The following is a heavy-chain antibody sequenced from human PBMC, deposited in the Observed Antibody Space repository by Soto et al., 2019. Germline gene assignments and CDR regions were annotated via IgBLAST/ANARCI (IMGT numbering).Heavy chain of an antibody. Sequence: QLQLQESGPGLVKPSETLSLTCTVSGGSISSSSYYWGWIRQPPGEGLEWIGSIYYSGSTYYNPSLKSRVTISVDTSKNQFSLKLSSVTAADTAVYYCARSYGDYVSYWGQGTLVTVSS. V-gene: IGHV4-39*01. D-gene: IGHD4-17*01. CDR3: ARSYGDYVSY. CDR1: GGSISSSSYY. J-gene: IGHJ4*02. CDR2: IYYSGST.